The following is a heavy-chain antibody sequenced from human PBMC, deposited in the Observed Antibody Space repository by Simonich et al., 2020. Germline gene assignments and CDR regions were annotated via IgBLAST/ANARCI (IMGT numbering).Heavy chain of an antibody. CDR1: GYTFTGYY. J-gene: IGHJ6*03. V-gene: IGHV1-2*02. CDR3: ARGGVQYYYYYMDV. CDR2: NNPNSGGT. Sequence: QVQLVQSGAEVKKPGASVKVSCKASGYTFTGYYMHWVRQAPGQGLGVRGWNNPNSGGTNYAQKWQGRVTMTRETSISTAYMELSRLRSDDTAVYYCARGGVQYYYYYMDVWGKGTTVTVSS. D-gene: IGHD3-3*01.